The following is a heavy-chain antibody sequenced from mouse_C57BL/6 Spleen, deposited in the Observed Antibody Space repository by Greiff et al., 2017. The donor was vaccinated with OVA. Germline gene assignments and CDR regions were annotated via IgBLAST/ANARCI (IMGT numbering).Heavy chain of an antibody. CDR3: AREGYYDGDGLAY. CDR1: GYTFTSYW. V-gene: IGHV1-52*01. D-gene: IGHD1-1*01. Sequence: QVQLQQPGAELVRPGSSVKLSCKASGYTFTSYWMHWVKQRPIQGLEWIGNIDPSDSDTHYNQKFKDKATLTVDKSSSTAYMQLSSLTSEDSAVDYCAREGYYDGDGLAYWGQGTLVTVSA. J-gene: IGHJ3*01. CDR2: IDPSDSDT.